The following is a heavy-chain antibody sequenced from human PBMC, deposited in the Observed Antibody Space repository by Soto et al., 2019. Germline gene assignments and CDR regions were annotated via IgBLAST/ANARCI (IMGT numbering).Heavy chain of an antibody. V-gene: IGHV4-30-4*01. CDR1: GGSISSGDYY. J-gene: IGHJ6*02. Sequence: QVQLQESGPGLVKPSQTLSLTCTVSGGSISSGDYYWRWIRQPPGKRLEWIGYIYYSGSTHYNPPLKSRVTISVDTSRNQFSLKLSSVTAADTAVYYCASWYSSSSRYYGMDVWGQGTTVTVSS. CDR2: IYYSGST. D-gene: IGHD6-6*01. CDR3: ASWYSSSSRYYGMDV.